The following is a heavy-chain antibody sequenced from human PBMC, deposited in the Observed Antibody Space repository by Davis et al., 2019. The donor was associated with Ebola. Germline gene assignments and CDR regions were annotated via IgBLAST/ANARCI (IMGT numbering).Heavy chain of an antibody. CDR2: INHSGST. CDR1: GGSFSGYY. Sequence: SETLSLTCAVYGGSFSGYYWSWIRQSPEKGLEWIGEINHSGSTNYNPSLKSRVTISVDTSKNQFSLKLSSVTAADTAVYYCARGSSSWLYYGMDVWGQGTTVTVSS. V-gene: IGHV4-34*01. CDR3: ARGSSSWLYYGMDV. D-gene: IGHD6-13*01. J-gene: IGHJ6*02.